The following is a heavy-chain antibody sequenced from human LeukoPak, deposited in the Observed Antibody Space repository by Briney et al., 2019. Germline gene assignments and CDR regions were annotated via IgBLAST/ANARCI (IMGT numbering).Heavy chain of an antibody. CDR2: SGST. Sequence: SETLSLTCTVSGYSISSGYYWGWIRQPPGKGLEWIGSGSTYYNPSLKSRVTISVDTSKNQFSLKLSSVTAADTAVYYCARRQQYDFWSGYYQYYFDYWGQGTLVTVSS. CDR1: GYSISSGYY. D-gene: IGHD3-3*01. V-gene: IGHV4-38-2*02. CDR3: ARRQQYDFWSGYYQYYFDY. J-gene: IGHJ4*02.